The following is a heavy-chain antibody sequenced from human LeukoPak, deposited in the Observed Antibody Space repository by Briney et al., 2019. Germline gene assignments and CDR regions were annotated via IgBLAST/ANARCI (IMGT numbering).Heavy chain of an antibody. CDR1: GGSIRSYY. CDR3: ARLGGYYFDY. V-gene: IGHV4-59*12. Sequence: SETLSLTCTVSGGSIRSYYWSWIRQAPGKGLEWIGCIYYSGSTNYNPALKSRVTISVDTSKNQLSLKLTSVTAADTAVYYCARLGGYYFDYWGQGTLVAVSS. CDR2: IYYSGST. D-gene: IGHD3-22*01. J-gene: IGHJ4*02.